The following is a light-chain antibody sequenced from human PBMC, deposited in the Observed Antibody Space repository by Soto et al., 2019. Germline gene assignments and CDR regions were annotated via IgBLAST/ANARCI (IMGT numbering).Light chain of an antibody. J-gene: IGKJ1*01. Sequence: DIQLTQSPSFLSASVGDRVTITCRASQGISSYLAWYQQKPGKAPELLIYAASTLQSGVPSRFSGSGSGTDFTLTISSLQPEDSATYYCQHLNTYPPWTFGQGTKVEI. V-gene: IGKV1-9*01. CDR3: QHLNTYPPWT. CDR2: AAS. CDR1: QGISSY.